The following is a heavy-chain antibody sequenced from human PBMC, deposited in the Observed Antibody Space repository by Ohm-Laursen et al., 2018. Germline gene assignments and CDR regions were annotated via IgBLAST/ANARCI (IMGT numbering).Heavy chain of an antibody. J-gene: IGHJ5*02. D-gene: IGHD2-15*01. CDR3: ARFSSPYSSNWFDP. CDR2: IYYSGST. V-gene: IGHV4-31*03. Sequence: TLSLTCTVSGGSISSGGYYWSWIRQHPGKGLEWIGYIYYSGSTYYNPSLKSRVTMSVDTSKNQFSLKLSSVTAADTAVYYCARFSSPYSSNWFDPWGQGTLVTVSS. CDR1: GGSISSGGYY.